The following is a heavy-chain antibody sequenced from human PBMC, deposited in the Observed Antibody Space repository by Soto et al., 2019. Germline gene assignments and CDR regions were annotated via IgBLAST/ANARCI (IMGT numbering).Heavy chain of an antibody. V-gene: IGHV3-30-3*02. CDR2: ISYDGSDK. Sequence: AGVFRRLSCETTGVIFDNYAMHWVRQAPGKGLYWVAAISYDGSDKYHADSVKGRFTISRDNSKNTMYLQMNSLRPEDTAVYYCAKGGYGYGFLFDFWGQGTLVTVSS. CDR1: GVIFDNYA. D-gene: IGHD5-18*01. J-gene: IGHJ4*02. CDR3: AKGGYGYGFLFDF.